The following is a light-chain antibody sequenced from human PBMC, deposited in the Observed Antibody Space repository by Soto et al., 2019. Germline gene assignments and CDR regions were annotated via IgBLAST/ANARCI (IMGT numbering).Light chain of an antibody. Sequence: EIGMTQSPATLSVSPGERATLSCRASQSVSSNLAWYQQKPGRAPRLLIYGASTRVTGVPARFSGSGSGTEFTLTISSLQSEDFAVYYWQQYNNWPPWAFGQGTKVEIK. CDR1: QSVSSN. CDR3: QQYNNWPPWA. CDR2: GAS. V-gene: IGKV3-15*01. J-gene: IGKJ1*01.